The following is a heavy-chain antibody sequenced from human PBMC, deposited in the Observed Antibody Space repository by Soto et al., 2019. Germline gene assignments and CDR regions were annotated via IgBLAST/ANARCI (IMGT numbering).Heavy chain of an antibody. V-gene: IGHV3-33*01. J-gene: IGHJ4*02. CDR2: IWYDGSNK. Sequence: QVQLVESGGGVVQPGRPLRLSCAASGFTFSNYGMHWVRKAPGKGLEWVAVIWYDGSNKYYADSVKGRLAISRDNSKNTLYLQMNSLRAEDTAVYYCARDVSSSFDYWGQGTLVTVSS. D-gene: IGHD6-6*01. CDR3: ARDVSSSFDY. CDR1: GFTFSNYG.